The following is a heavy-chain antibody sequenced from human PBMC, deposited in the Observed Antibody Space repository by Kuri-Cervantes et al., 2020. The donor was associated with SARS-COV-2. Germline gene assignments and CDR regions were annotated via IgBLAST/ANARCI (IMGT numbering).Heavy chain of an antibody. D-gene: IGHD2-2*02. Sequence: GSLRLSCTVSGCSFSSSSYYWGWIRPPQGKGLEWIGSIYYSGSTYYNPSLNSRDTISVDTSKNQFSLKLSPVTAAETAVYYCARRHKREVVVPPAIPETIDAIDIWGQGTMVTVSS. V-gene: IGHV4-39*01. CDR1: GCSFSSSSYY. J-gene: IGHJ3*02. CDR3: ARRHKREVVVPPAIPETIDAIDI. CDR2: IYYSGST.